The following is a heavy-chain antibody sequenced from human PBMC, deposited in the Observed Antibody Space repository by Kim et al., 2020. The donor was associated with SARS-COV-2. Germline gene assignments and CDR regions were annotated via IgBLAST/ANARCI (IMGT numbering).Heavy chain of an antibody. D-gene: IGHD2-21*01. Sequence: TSYDHKFQGRVTMTRDTSTSTGYMELSRLMSEDTAVYYCWRDYSGGDSDYWGQGTLVTVSS. CDR3: WRDYSGGDSDY. J-gene: IGHJ4*02. V-gene: IGHV1-46*01. CDR2: T.